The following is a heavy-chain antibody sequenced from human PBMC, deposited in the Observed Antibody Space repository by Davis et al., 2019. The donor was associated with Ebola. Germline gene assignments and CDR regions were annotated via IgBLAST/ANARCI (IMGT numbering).Heavy chain of an antibody. CDR3: ASLGTHCSGGSCYDYYYYAMDV. V-gene: IGHV1-69*13. D-gene: IGHD2-15*01. J-gene: IGHJ6*02. CDR2: TIPLFGTA. Sequence: SVTVSCKASGGTFSSYAISWVRQAPGQGLEWMGGTIPLFGTANYAQKFQGRVTITADESTSTAYMELSSLISEDTAVYYCASLGTHCSGGSCYDYYYYAMDVWGQGTTVTVSS. CDR1: GGTFSSYA.